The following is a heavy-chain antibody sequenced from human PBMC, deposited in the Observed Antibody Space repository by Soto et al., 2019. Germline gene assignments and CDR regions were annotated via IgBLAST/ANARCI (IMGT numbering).Heavy chain of an antibody. CDR3: ARGRHSSSWYFDLFDY. D-gene: IGHD6-13*01. CDR1: GDSVSSNSAA. V-gene: IGHV6-1*01. J-gene: IGHJ4*02. CDR2: TYYRSKWYN. Sequence: PSQTLSLTCVISGDSVSSNSAAWNWIRQSPSRGLEWLGRTYYRSKWYNDYAVSVKSRITINPDTSKNQFSLQLNSVTPEDTAVYYCARGRHSSSWYFDLFDYWGQGTLVTVSS.